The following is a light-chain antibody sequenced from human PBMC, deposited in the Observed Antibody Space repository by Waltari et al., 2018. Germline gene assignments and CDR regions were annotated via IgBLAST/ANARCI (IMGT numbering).Light chain of an antibody. CDR3: QQYNRWPPIT. CDR1: LSVSSD. Sequence: VVLMQSPATLTVPPGESATIPCRASLSVSSDLAWYQQKPGQVPRLLIYDASTRASSIPARFRGSGSGTEFTLTINSLQSEDSATYYCQQYNRWPPITFGQGTRLDIK. CDR2: DAS. V-gene: IGKV3-15*01. J-gene: IGKJ5*01.